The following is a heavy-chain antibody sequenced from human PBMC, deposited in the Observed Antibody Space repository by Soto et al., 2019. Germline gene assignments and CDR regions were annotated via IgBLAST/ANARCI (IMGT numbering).Heavy chain of an antibody. CDR1: GYTFTSYD. D-gene: IGHD3-3*01. Sequence: GASVKVSCKASGYTFTSYDINWVRQATGQGLEWMGWMNPNSGNTGYAQKFQGRVTMTRNTSISTAYMELSSLRSEDTAVYYCARGVRLRFLEWLFSFDPWGQGPLVTVSS. J-gene: IGHJ5*02. CDR2: MNPNSGNT. V-gene: IGHV1-8*01. CDR3: ARGVRLRFLEWLFSFDP.